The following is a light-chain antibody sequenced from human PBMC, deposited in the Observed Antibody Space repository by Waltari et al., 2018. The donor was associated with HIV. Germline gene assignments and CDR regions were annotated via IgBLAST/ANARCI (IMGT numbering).Light chain of an antibody. V-gene: IGKV3-15*01. CDR2: AAS. CDR3: QQYNVWPPNT. Sequence: EIVLTQSPLTLSVSPGERAILSCRASQTIDTNLAWYQQKPGQAPRLLIYAASTRAPGIPPKFSGSGSGTRFTLTISSLQSEDFAVYYCQQYNVWPPNTFGQGTKVEIE. J-gene: IGKJ2*01. CDR1: QTIDTN.